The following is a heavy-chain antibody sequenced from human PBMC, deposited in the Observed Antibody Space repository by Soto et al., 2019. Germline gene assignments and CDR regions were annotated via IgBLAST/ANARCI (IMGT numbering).Heavy chain of an antibody. V-gene: IGHV3-64D*06. CDR3: VRGGGAYAGSSLWFDS. Sequence: GGSLRLSCSASGFTFCHSAMHWVRQAPGKGLEYVAAIGSTGASTYYPGSVKGRFIISRDNSKNTLFLQMNSLRPEDTAVYYCVRGGGAYAGSSLWFDSWGQGTLVTVSS. CDR1: GFTFCHSA. CDR2: IGSTGAST. D-gene: IGHD3-16*01. J-gene: IGHJ5*01.